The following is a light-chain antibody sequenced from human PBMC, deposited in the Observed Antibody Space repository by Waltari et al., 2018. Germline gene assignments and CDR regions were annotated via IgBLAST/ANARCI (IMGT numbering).Light chain of an antibody. CDR3: CSYAGLGTYV. Sequence: QSALTQPASVSGTPGQSITISCTGTTSDVGTYDLVYWYQHHPGKAPKLLICEVIKRPSGVSSRCSGSKSGSTASLTISGLQPDDEADYYCCSYAGLGTYVFGSGTKVTVL. V-gene: IGLV2-23*02. J-gene: IGLJ1*01. CDR2: EVI. CDR1: TSDVGTYDL.